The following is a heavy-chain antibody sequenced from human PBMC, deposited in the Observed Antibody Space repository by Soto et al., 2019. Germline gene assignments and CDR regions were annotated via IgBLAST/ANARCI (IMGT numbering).Heavy chain of an antibody. CDR1: GGSVSSDSYF. V-gene: IGHV4-61*01. J-gene: IGHJ6*02. Sequence: QVQLQESGPGLVKPSETLSLTCTVSGGSVSSDSYFWSWIRQPPGKGLEWIGYISYSGSSKYHSSLKSRVTISVDKSKNQFSLKLSSVTAADTAVYYCAGGYCSSTSCYGYYYYGMDVWGQGTTVTVSS. D-gene: IGHD2-2*01. CDR2: ISYSGSS. CDR3: AGGYCSSTSCYGYYYYGMDV.